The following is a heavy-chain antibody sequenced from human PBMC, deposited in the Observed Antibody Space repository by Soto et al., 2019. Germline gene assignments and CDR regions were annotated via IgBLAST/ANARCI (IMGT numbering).Heavy chain of an antibody. D-gene: IGHD3-22*01. CDR2: IYYTGTT. Sequence: PSETLSLTCTVSGGSISPYYWSWIRQPPGKGLEWIGYIYYTGTTNYYPSLKSRVTMSVDMSKNQFSLKLSSVTAADTAVYYCARLGGYYQALDSWGPGTLVTVSS. CDR3: ARLGGYYQALDS. V-gene: IGHV4-59*08. CDR1: GGSISPYY. J-gene: IGHJ4*02.